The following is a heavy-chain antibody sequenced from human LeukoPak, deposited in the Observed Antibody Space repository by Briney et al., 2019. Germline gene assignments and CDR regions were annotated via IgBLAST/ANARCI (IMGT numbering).Heavy chain of an antibody. V-gene: IGHV4-34*01. CDR1: GGSFSGYY. CDR2: INHSGST. CDR3: ARGRWFPRWYYYYMDV. J-gene: IGHJ6*03. D-gene: IGHD4-23*01. Sequence: PSETLSLTCAVYGGSFSGYYWSWIRQPPGKGQEWIGEINHSGSTNYNPSLKSRVTISVDTSKNQFSLKLSSVTAADTAVYYCARGRWFPRWYYYYMDVWGKGTTVTVSS.